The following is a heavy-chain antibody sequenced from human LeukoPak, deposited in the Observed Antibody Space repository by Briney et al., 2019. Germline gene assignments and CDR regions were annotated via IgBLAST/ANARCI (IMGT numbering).Heavy chain of an antibody. D-gene: IGHD4-23*01. CDR2: INHSGST. CDR3: ARTMTTVVTPVGPDAFDI. V-gene: IGHV4-34*01. Sequence: PSENLSLTCAVYGGSFSGYYWSWIRQPPGKGLEWIGEINHSGSTNYNPSLKSRVTISVDTSKNQFSLKLSSVTAADTAVYYCARTMTTVVTPVGPDAFDIWGQGTMVTVSS. CDR1: GGSFSGYY. J-gene: IGHJ3*02.